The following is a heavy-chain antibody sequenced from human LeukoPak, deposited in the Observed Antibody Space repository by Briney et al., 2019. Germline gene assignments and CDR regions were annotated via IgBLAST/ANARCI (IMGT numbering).Heavy chain of an antibody. D-gene: IGHD6-25*01. CDR3: AREYYSSSGRAFDM. CDR2: IKQDGSET. V-gene: IGHV3-7*01. J-gene: IGHJ3*02. Sequence: SWIRQHPGKGLEWVANIKQDGSETYYVDSVKGRFTISRDNAKNSLYLQMNSLRVEDTAVYYCAREYYSSSGRAFDMWGQGTMVTVSS.